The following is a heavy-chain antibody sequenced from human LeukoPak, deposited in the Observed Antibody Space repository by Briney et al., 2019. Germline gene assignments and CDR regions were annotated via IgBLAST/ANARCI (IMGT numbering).Heavy chain of an antibody. D-gene: IGHD1-26*01. Sequence: GGSLRLSCAGSEFTFGSHAMNWVRQAPGKGLEWVSTISGSGGSTYHADSVQGRFTISRDKSKNTLYLQMNSLRAEDTAIYYCAKAGGSYREDAFDLWGRGTMVTVS. CDR3: AKAGGSYREDAFDL. J-gene: IGHJ3*01. V-gene: IGHV3-23*01. CDR1: EFTFGSHA. CDR2: ISGSGGST.